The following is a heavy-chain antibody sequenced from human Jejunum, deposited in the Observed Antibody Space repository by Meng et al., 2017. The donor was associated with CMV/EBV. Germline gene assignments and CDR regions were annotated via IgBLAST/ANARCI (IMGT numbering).Heavy chain of an antibody. CDR3: AKESGQYQMLSYYGLDV. CDR1: TFSSYA. V-gene: IGHV3-23*01. Sequence: TFSSYAMTWVRQAPGKGLEWVSVISRSGGGTNYADSVKGRFTISRDNSKNTLYLEMSSLRAEDTAIYYCAKESGQYQMLSYYGLDVWGQGTTVTVSS. CDR2: ISRSGGGT. J-gene: IGHJ6*02. D-gene: IGHD2-2*01.